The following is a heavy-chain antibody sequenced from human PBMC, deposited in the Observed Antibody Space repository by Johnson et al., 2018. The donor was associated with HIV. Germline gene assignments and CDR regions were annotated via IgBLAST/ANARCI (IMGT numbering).Heavy chain of an antibody. J-gene: IGHJ3*02. CDR1: GFTFSSYA. Sequence: QVQLVESGGGVVQPGRSLRLSCAASGFTFSSYAMHWVRQAPGKGLEWVAVISYDGSNKYYADSVKGRFTISRDNSKNTLYLQMNSLRAEDTAVYYCARTVYSTSYLDAFGIWGQGTMVTVSS. CDR3: ARTVYSTSYLDAFGI. D-gene: IGHD2-2*01. CDR2: ISYDGSNK. V-gene: IGHV3-30-3*01.